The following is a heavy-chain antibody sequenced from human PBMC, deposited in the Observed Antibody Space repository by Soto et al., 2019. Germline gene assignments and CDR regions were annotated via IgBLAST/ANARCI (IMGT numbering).Heavy chain of an antibody. CDR1: GATFISYT. CDR3: GTGYDTPPFFAY. V-gene: IGHV1-69*08. Sequence: QVQLVQSGPEVTTPGSSVKVSCKSSGATFISYTINWVRQAPGQGLEWMGRIIPILDTTNYEQKFQDRVTATADQSTSTAYMELSSLRSEDTAVYYCGTGYDTPPFFAYWGQGTLVTVSS. J-gene: IGHJ4*02. CDR2: IIPILDTT. D-gene: IGHD5-12*01.